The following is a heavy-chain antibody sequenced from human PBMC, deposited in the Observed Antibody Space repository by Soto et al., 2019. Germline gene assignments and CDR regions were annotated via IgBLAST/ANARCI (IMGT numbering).Heavy chain of an antibody. J-gene: IGHJ4*02. Sequence: ETLSLTCTVSGGSISSYCWSWIRQPAGKGLEWIGRIYTSGSTNYNPSLKSRVTMSVDTSKNQFSLKLSSVTAADTAVYYCAGTYYDFWSGSRSFDYWGQGTLVTVSS. CDR2: IYTSGST. D-gene: IGHD3-3*01. V-gene: IGHV4-4*07. CDR3: AGTYYDFWSGSRSFDY. CDR1: GGSISSYC.